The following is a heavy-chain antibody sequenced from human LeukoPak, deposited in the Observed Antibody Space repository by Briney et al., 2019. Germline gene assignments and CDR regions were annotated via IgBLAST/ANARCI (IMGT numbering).Heavy chain of an antibody. Sequence: PGGSLRLSCAASGFTFSSYAMSWVRQAPGKGLEWVSAISGSGGSTYYADSVKGRFTISRDNSKNTLYLQMNSLRAEDTAVYYCARRNSGSDWRWFDPWGQGTLVTVSS. CDR3: ARRNSGSDWRWFDP. V-gene: IGHV3-23*01. CDR1: GFTFSSYA. J-gene: IGHJ5*02. D-gene: IGHD1-26*01. CDR2: ISGSGGST.